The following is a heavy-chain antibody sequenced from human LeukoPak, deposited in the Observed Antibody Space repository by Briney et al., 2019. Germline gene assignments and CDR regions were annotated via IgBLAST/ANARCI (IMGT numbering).Heavy chain of an antibody. CDR3: AKNRAGPQEGGYFDP. J-gene: IGHJ4*02. CDR2: INGGTGSS. Sequence: PGGSLRLSCAASGFTFGMFAMSWLRQTPGKGLEWIATINGGTGSSYYADSVRGRFTISRDNSESTLYLQMSGLRAEDTAVYYWAKNRAGPQEGGYFDPWGQGSWSPSPQ. D-gene: IGHD1-14*01. V-gene: IGHV3-23*01. CDR1: GFTFGMFA.